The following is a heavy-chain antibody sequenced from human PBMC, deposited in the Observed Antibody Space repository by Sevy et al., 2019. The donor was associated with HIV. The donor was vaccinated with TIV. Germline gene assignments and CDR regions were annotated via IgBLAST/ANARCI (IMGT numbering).Heavy chain of an antibody. CDR3: ARSNWVTATNGFSKSYYFDY. CDR2: INTSGST. V-gene: IGHV4-4*07. D-gene: IGHD7-27*01. J-gene: IGHJ4*02. Sequence: SETLSLTCTVSGDSFSSYFWAWIRRPAVKGLEWIGRINTSGSTNDNPSLKSRVTMSVDTSKSQFSLKVTSLTAADTAIYFCARSNWVTATNGFSKSYYFDYWGQGSLVTVSS. CDR1: GDSFSSYF.